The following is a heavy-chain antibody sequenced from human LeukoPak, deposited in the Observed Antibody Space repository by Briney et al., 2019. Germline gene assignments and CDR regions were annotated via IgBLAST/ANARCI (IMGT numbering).Heavy chain of an antibody. V-gene: IGHV4-59*01. Sequence: SETLSLTCTVSGGSISSYYWSWIRQPPGKGLEWIGYIYYSGSTNYNPSLKSRVTISVDTSKNQFSLKLSSVTAADTAVYYCATSPPGDAFDIWRQGTRATVS. J-gene: IGHJ3*02. CDR3: ATSPPGDAFDI. CDR1: GGSISSYY. CDR2: IYYSGST.